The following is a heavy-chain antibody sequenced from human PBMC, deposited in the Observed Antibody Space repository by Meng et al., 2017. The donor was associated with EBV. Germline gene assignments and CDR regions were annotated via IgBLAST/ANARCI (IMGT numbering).Heavy chain of an antibody. CDR1: CDSISSFYY. CDR2: AHYSGRT. D-gene: IGHD5/OR15-5a*01. CDR3: ARPFPSIVSPRLDPFGE. Sequence: QLQLQESGPGQVKPSETLSLTCTVPCDSISSFYYWAWLRQPPGRGLEWIGSAHYSGRTYYSPSLRSRVTVSIDTSKNQFSLRLTSVTAADTALYYRARPFPSIVSPRLDPFGEWGQGALGTVSS. J-gene: IGHJ4*02. V-gene: IGHV4-39*01.